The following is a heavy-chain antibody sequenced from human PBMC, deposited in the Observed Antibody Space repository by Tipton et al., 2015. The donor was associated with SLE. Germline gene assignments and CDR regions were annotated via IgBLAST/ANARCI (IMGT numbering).Heavy chain of an antibody. CDR1: GFTFSSYS. Sequence: SLRLSCAASGFTFSSYSMNWVRQAPGKGLEWVSSISSSSSYIYYADSVKGRFTISRDNAKNSLYLQMNSLRSEDSALYYCASGKQDGYGESFACWGQGARVAVSP. J-gene: IGHJ4*02. V-gene: IGHV3-21*01. CDR3: ASGKQDGYGESFAC. D-gene: IGHD5-24*01. CDR2: ISSSSSYI.